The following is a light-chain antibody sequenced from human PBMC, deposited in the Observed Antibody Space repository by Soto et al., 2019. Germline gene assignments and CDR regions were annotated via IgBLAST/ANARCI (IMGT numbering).Light chain of an antibody. V-gene: IGKV1-5*01. CDR2: DAS. CDR1: QSISSW. CDR3: QQYNSYST. Sequence: DIAMTQSPSHLSASVGDRVTITFLGSQSISSWLAWYQQKPGKAPKVLIYDASSLESGVPSRFSGSGSGTEFTLTISSLQPDDFATYYCQQYNSYSTFGQGTKV. J-gene: IGKJ1*01.